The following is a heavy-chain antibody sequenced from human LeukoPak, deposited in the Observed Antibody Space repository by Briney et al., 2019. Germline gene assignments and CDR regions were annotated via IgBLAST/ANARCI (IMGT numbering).Heavy chain of an antibody. CDR3: ARAWDSSGWFDY. CDR1: GGSISSYY. D-gene: IGHD6-19*01. Sequence: SETLSLTCTVSGGSISSYYWSWIRQPAGTGLEWIGRIYTSGSTNYNPSLKSRVTMSVDTSKNQFSLKLSSVTAADTAVDYCARAWDSSGWFDYWGQGTLVTVSS. CDR2: IYTSGST. V-gene: IGHV4-4*07. J-gene: IGHJ4*02.